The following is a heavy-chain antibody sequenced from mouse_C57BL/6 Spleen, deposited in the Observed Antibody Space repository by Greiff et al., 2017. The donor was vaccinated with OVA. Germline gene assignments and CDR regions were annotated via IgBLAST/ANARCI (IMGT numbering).Heavy chain of an antibody. J-gene: IGHJ2*01. Sequence: EVQLVESGGGLVKPGGSLKLSCAASGFTFSSYTMSWVRQTPEKRLEWVATISGGGGNTYYPDSVKGRFTISRDNAKNTLYLQMSRLRSEDTALYYCARRFDGYSYFDYWGQGTTLTVSS. CDR1: GFTFSSYT. CDR2: ISGGGGNT. D-gene: IGHD2-3*01. CDR3: ARRFDGYSYFDY. V-gene: IGHV5-9*01.